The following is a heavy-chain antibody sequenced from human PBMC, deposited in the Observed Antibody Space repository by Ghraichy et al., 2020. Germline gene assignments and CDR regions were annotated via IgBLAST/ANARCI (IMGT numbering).Heavy chain of an antibody. CDR2: IFTGGNS. J-gene: IGHJ4*02. CDR3: AGRGRLFDY. V-gene: IGHV4-61*01. D-gene: IGHD3-10*01. CDR1: RGSVAGGSYF. Sequence: SETLSLTCTVSRGSVAGGSYFWSWIRQPPGKGLEWIGYIFTGGNSNYNPSLKSRVTISVDTSKNQFSLNLTSVTAADTAVYYCAGRGRLFDYGGQGTLVTVSS.